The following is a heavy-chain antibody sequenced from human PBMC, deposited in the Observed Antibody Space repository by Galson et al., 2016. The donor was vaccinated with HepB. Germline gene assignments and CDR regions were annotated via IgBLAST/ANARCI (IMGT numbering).Heavy chain of an antibody. Sequence: SLRLSCAASGFTFSPYGFHWVRQAPGKGLEWVALIWNDGINKYYADSVKGRFTFPRDNSKNTLYVQMNSLRAEDTAVYFCAMGNYGDYDYFNYYMDVWGKGTTVTVSS. V-gene: IGHV3-33*01. J-gene: IGHJ6*03. D-gene: IGHD4-17*01. CDR1: GFTFSPYG. CDR3: AMGNYGDYDYFNYYMDV. CDR2: IWNDGINK.